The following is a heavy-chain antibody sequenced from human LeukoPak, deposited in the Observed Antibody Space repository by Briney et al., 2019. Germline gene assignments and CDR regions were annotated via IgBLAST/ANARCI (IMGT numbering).Heavy chain of an antibody. CDR2: IYSGGSI. CDR3: ARDQHY. Sequence: GGSLRLSCAASGFTFDDYAMHWVRQAPGKGLEWVSVIYSGGSIYYADSVKGRFTISRDNSKNTMYLQMKSLRAEDTAVYYCARDQHYWGQGTLVTVSS. V-gene: IGHV3-53*01. CDR1: GFTFDDYA. J-gene: IGHJ4*02.